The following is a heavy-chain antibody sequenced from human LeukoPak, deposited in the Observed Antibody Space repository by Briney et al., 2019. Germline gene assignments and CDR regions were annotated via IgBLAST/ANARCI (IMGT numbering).Heavy chain of an antibody. D-gene: IGHD3-10*01. CDR1: GGTFSSYA. V-gene: IGHV1-69*13. J-gene: IGHJ3*02. Sequence: GASVKVSCKASGGTFSSYAISWVRQAPGQGLEWMGGIIPIFGTANYAQKFQGRVTITADESTSTAYMELSSLRSEDTAVYYCARARDLVRGVRCAFDIWGQGTMVTVSS. CDR2: IIPIFGTA. CDR3: ARARDLVRGVRCAFDI.